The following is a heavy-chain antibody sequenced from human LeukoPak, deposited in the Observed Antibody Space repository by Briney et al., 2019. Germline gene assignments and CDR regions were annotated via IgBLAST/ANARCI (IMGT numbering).Heavy chain of an antibody. CDR2: IIPIFGTA. CDR1: GGTFISYA. V-gene: IGHV1-69*13. D-gene: IGHD3-10*01. CDR3: AREKEYYYGSGSAYDY. J-gene: IGHJ4*02. Sequence: ASVKVSCKASGGTFISYAISWVRQAPGQGLEWMGGIIPIFGTANYAQKFQGRVTITADESTSTAYMELSSLRSEDTAVYYCAREKEYYYGSGSAYDYWGQGTLVTVSS.